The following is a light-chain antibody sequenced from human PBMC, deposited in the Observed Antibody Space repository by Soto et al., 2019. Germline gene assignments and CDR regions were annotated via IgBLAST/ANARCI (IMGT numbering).Light chain of an antibody. CDR2: GAS. CDR1: QSVSSSF. V-gene: IGKV3-20*01. J-gene: IGKJ1*01. CDR3: QHYGTSLWT. Sequence: EIMLTQSPGTLSLSPGERATLSCRASQSVSSSFLAWYQQKPGQAPRLLIYGASIRATGIPDRFSGSGSGTDFTLTISRLEPEDFAMYLWQHYGTSLWTFGQGTKVEIK.